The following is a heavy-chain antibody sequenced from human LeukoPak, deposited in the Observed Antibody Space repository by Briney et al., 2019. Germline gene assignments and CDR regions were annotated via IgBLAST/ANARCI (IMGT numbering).Heavy chain of an antibody. J-gene: IGHJ4*02. D-gene: IGHD3-16*01. V-gene: IGHV1-18*01. CDR2: IGPNNGNT. CDR3: ARDSGGRGHFDF. Sequence: ASVKVSCTASGYTFTSYGISWVRQAPGQGLEWMGWIGPNNGNTNYAQKLQGRVTMTTDTSTGTAYMELRSLRSDDTAVYYCARDSGGRGHFDFWGQGTLVTVSS. CDR1: GYTFTSYG.